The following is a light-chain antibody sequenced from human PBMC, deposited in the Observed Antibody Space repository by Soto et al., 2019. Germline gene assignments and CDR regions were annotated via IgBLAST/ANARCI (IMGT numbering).Light chain of an antibody. Sequence: DIQLTQSPSSLSASVGDRVTITCQSHQDINTYLNCYQQKPGQATTLLIYDASNVETGVLSRFSGSGSGTDFNFTISSLQPEDIATYYCQQYDNLPLTFGQGTRLEIK. CDR1: QDINTY. J-gene: IGKJ5*01. CDR2: DAS. CDR3: QQYDNLPLT. V-gene: IGKV1-33*01.